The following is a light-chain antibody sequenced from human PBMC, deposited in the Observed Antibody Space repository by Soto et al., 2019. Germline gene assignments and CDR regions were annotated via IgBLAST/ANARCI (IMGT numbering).Light chain of an antibody. V-gene: IGKV1-8*01. CDR3: QKYYSYPRT. CDR1: QGISSY. CDR2: AAS. Sequence: AIRMTQSSSSLSASTGDRVTITCRASQGISSYLAWYQQKPGKAPKLLIYAASTLQSGVPSRFSGSGSGTDFTLTISCLQSEDFATYYCQKYYSYPRTFGQGTKVDIK. J-gene: IGKJ1*01.